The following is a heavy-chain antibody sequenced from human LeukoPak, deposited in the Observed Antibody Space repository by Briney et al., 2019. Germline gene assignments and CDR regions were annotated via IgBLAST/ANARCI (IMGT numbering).Heavy chain of an antibody. Sequence: SETLSLTCAVYGRSFSGYYWSWIRQTPGKGLEWIGEINHSGSTTYNPSLKSRVTISVDTSKNQFSLKLSSVTAADTALYYCARQPPRAAAGPDYFDYWGQGTLVTVSS. J-gene: IGHJ4*02. CDR3: ARQPPRAAAGPDYFDY. V-gene: IGHV4-34*01. CDR2: INHSGST. D-gene: IGHD6-13*01. CDR1: GRSFSGYY.